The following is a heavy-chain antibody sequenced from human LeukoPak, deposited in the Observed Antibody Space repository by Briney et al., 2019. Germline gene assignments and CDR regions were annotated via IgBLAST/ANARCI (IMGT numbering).Heavy chain of an antibody. V-gene: IGHV3-30*02. CDR1: GFTFSSYG. D-gene: IGHD2-2*01. CDR2: IRYDGSNK. J-gene: IGHJ4*02. CDR3: AKQFAMALVPSYFDY. Sequence: PGGSLRLSCAASGFTFSSYGMHWVRQAPGKGLEWVAFIRYDGSNKYYADSVKGRFTISRDNSKNTLYLQMNSLRAEDTAVYYCAKQFAMALVPSYFDYWGQGTLVTVSS.